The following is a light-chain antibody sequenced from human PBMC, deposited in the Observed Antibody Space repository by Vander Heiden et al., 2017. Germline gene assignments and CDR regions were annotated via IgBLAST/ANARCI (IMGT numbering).Light chain of an antibody. J-gene: IGLJ2*01. CDR3: QVWDSSSDHVE. CDR1: NIGTKS. V-gene: IGLV3-21*02. Sequence: SYVLTQPPSVSVAPGQPARITCWGNNIGTKSVHWYQQKPGQAPGLVVYDDSDRPSGIPERFSGSNSGNTATLTISRVEAGDEADYYCQVWDSSSDHVEFGGGTKLTVL. CDR2: DDS.